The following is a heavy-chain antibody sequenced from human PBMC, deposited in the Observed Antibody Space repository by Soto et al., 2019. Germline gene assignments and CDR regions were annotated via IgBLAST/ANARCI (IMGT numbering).Heavy chain of an antibody. CDR1: GFIFSSYA. CDR3: VKAIGGCSGYQVDY. J-gene: IGHJ4*02. Sequence: GGSLILSCSASGFIFSSYAMHWVLQAPGKGLEYVSAISSNGGSTYYADSVKGRFTISRDNSKNTLYLQMSSLRAEDTAVYYCVKAIGGCSGYQVDYWGQGTLVTVSS. D-gene: IGHD5-12*01. CDR2: ISSNGGST. V-gene: IGHV3-64D*06.